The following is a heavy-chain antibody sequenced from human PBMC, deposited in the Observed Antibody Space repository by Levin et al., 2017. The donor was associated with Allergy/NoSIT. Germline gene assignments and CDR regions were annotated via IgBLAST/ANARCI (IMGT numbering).Heavy chain of an antibody. CDR1: GGSISSYY. D-gene: IGHD1-1*01. V-gene: IGHV4-59*01. Sequence: SCTVSGGSISSYYWSWIRQPPGKGLEWIGYIYYSGSTDYNPSLKSRVTISVHTSKNQFSLKLSSVTAADTALYYCARGRYNWNDRAFDYWGQGTLVTVSS. CDR3: ARGRYNWNDRAFDY. J-gene: IGHJ4*02. CDR2: IYYSGST.